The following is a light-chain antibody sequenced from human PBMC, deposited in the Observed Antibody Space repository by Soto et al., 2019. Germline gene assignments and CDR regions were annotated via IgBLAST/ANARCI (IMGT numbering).Light chain of an antibody. V-gene: IGLV4-69*01. CDR1: SGHSHYA. CDR2: VTRDGSH. Sequence: QLVLTQSPSASASLGASVKLTCTLSSGHSHYAIAWHQQQPEKGPRYLMKVTRDGSHSKGDGIPDRFSGSSSGAERYLTISSLQSEDEADYYCQTWGAGIRVFGGGTQLTV. J-gene: IGLJ3*02. CDR3: QTWGAGIRV.